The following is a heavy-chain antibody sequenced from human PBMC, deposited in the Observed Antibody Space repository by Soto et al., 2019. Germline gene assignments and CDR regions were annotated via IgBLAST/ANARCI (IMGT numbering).Heavy chain of an antibody. D-gene: IGHD6-6*01. J-gene: IGHJ4*02. V-gene: IGHV3-15*01. Sequence: EVQLVESGGGLVKPGGSLRLSCAASGFTFNYAWMSWVRQAPGKGLEWVGRIKTKTYGATTDYAAPVKGRFVISRDDSKTTLYLQMNSLKSEDTAVYYCTTEGDEWYISSYYFDHWGQGTLVTVSS. CDR3: TTEGDEWYISSYYFDH. CDR1: GFTFNYAW. CDR2: IKTKTYGATT.